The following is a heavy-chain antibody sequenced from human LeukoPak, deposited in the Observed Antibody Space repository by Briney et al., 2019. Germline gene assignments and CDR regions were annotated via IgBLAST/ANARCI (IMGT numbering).Heavy chain of an antibody. V-gene: IGHV4-4*07. CDR1: GGSISSYY. CDR3: AGGVTTEWFDP. Sequence: PSETLSLTCTVSGGSISSYYWSWIRQPAGKGLEWIGRFYTSGSTNYNPSLKSRGTMSVDTSKNQFSLNLNSVTAADTAVYYCAGGVTTEWFDPWGQGTLVTVSS. CDR2: FYTSGST. J-gene: IGHJ5*02. D-gene: IGHD2-21*02.